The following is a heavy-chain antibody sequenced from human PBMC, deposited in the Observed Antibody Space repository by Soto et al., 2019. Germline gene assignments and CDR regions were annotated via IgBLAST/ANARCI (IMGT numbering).Heavy chain of an antibody. J-gene: IGHJ4*02. Sequence: RGSLRLSCAASGFTFISYWMHLFRQAPLKWLVWVSRINSDGSSTSYADPVKGRFTISRDNAKNTLYLQMNSLRAEDTAVYYCARVGPLSSHRSPNDYWGQGTLVTVSS. D-gene: IGHD1-26*01. CDR2: INSDGSST. V-gene: IGHV3-74*01. CDR3: ARVGPLSSHRSPNDY. CDR1: GFTFISYW.